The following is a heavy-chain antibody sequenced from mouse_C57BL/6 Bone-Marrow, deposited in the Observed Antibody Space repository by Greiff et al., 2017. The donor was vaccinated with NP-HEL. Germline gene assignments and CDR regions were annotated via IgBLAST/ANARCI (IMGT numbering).Heavy chain of an antibody. CDR1: GFTFSDYG. J-gene: IGHJ1*03. CDR2: ISSGSSTI. Sequence: EVQGVESGGGLVKPGGSLKLSCAASGFTFSDYGMHWVRQAPEKGLEWVAYISSGSSTIYYADTVKGRFTISRDNAKNTLFLQMTSLRSEDTAMYYCARFITTVVATGRYFDVWGTGTTVTVSS. D-gene: IGHD1-1*01. V-gene: IGHV5-17*01. CDR3: ARFITTVVATGRYFDV.